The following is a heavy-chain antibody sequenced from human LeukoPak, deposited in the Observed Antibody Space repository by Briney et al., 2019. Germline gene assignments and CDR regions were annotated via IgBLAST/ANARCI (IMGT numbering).Heavy chain of an antibody. CDR3: SRIRCSSSSSQWSGYDGMDV. Sequence: GGSLRLSCAASGFTFSDHYMHWVRQAPWKGLEWVGRIRNKENSYTTEYAASVKGSLTVSRDDSNNTLYLQMNSLKTEDTAIYYCSRIRCSSSSSQWSGYDGMDVSSQATTLTASS. CDR1: GFTFSDHY. V-gene: IGHV3-72*01. CDR2: IRNKENSYTT. J-gene: IGHJ6*02. D-gene: IGHD2-2*01.